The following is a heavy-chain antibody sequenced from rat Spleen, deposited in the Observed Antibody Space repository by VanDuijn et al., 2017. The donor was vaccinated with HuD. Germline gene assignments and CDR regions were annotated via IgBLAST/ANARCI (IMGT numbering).Heavy chain of an antibody. Sequence: EVQLVESGGGLVQPGRSLKLSCAASGFTFSNYYMAWVRQAPTKGLEWVAYISTGGGSTYYRDSVKGRFTISRDNAKSTLYLQMDSLRSEDTATYYCTTEPGALNWFAYWGQGTLVTVSS. D-gene: IGHD1-4*01. CDR3: TTEPGALNWFAY. CDR2: ISTGGGST. CDR1: GFTFSNYY. J-gene: IGHJ3*01. V-gene: IGHV5-27*01.